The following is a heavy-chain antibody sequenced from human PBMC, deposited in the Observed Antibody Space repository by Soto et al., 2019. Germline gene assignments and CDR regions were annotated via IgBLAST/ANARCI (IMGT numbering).Heavy chain of an antibody. Sequence: ASVKVSCKASGYTSANYGRHWVRQAPGQRLEWMGWINAVSGKTKYSQKFQGRITITRDTSTSTVYMELSSLRSEDTAVYYCARSQGSSTSLEIYYYYYYGMDVWGQGTTVTVSS. CDR3: ARSQGSSTSLEIYYYYYYGMDV. D-gene: IGHD2-2*01. J-gene: IGHJ6*02. V-gene: IGHV1-3*01. CDR1: GYTSANYG. CDR2: INAVSGKT.